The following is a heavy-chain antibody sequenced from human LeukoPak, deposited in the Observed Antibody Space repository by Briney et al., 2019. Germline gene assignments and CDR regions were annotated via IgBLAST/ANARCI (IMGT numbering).Heavy chain of an antibody. CDR2: ISSSSTI. J-gene: IGHJ4*02. CDR1: GFTFSSYS. V-gene: IGHV3-48*01. Sequence: GGSLRLSCAASGFTFSSYSMNWVRQAPGKGLEWVSYISSSSTIYYADSVKGRFTISRDNAKNSLYLQMNSLRAEDTAVYYCARIESPLDGYFDYWGQGTLVTVSS. CDR3: ARIESPLDGYFDY. D-gene: IGHD5-24*01.